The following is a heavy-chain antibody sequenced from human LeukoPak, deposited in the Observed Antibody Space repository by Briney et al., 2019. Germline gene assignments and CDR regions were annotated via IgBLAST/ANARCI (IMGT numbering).Heavy chain of an antibody. J-gene: IGHJ5*02. CDR2: INSDGNST. Sequence: GGSLRLSCAASGFTFSNHWMHWVRQAPGKGLVWVSRINSDGNSTSYADSVEGRFTISRDNAKNTLYLQMNSLRAEDTAVYYCARRRYCSSTNCYGDWFDPWGQGTLVTVSS. V-gene: IGHV3-74*01. D-gene: IGHD2-2*01. CDR1: GFTFSNHW. CDR3: ARRRYCSSTNCYGDWFDP.